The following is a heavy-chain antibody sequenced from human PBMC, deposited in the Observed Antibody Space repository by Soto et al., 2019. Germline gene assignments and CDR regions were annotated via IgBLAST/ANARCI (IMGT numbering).Heavy chain of an antibody. CDR1: GFTFSRVS. CDR2: ISSASSET. V-gene: IGHV3-21*01. J-gene: IGHJ4*02. Sequence: GGSLRLSCEASGFTFSRVSMNWVRQVPGKGLEWVASISSASSETWYAASVKGRFIISRDDAQNSLFLQMNTLRPEDSAIYSCARVAYWGPGTQVTSPQ. CDR3: ARVAY.